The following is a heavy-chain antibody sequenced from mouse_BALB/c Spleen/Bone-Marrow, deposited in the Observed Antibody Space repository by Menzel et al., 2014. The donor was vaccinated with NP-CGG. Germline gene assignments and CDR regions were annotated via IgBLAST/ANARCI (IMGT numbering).Heavy chain of an antibody. V-gene: IGHV1-69*02. J-gene: IGHJ1*01. D-gene: IGHD1-1*01. Sequence: VQLQQSGAELVRPGASVKLSCKASGYTFTSYWINWVKQRPGQGLEWIGNIYPSDNYTNYNQKFKDKATLTVDKSSSTAYVQLSSPTSEDSAVYYCTRNYGSSYDWYFDVWGAGTTVTVSS. CDR3: TRNYGSSYDWYFDV. CDR2: IYPSDNYT. CDR1: GYTFTSYW.